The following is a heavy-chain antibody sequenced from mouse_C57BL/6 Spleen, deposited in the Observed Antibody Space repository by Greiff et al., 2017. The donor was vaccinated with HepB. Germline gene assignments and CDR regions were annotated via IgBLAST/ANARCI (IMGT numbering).Heavy chain of an antibody. D-gene: IGHD1-1*01. CDR2: IYPGNSDT. CDR1: GYTFTSYW. J-gene: IGHJ2*01. CDR3: TNPYYGSSYNYFDY. V-gene: IGHV1-5*01. Sequence: EVKLVESGTVLARPGASVKMSCKTSGYTFTSYWMHWVKQRPGQGLEWIGAIYPGNSDTSYNQKFKGKAKLTAVTSASTAYMELSSLTNEDSAVYYCTNPYYGSSYNYFDYWGQGTTLTVSS.